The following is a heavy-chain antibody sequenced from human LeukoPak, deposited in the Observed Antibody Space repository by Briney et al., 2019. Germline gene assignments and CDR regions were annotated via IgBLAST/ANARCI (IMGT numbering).Heavy chain of an antibody. D-gene: IGHD6-19*01. V-gene: IGHV4-34*01. CDR2: INHSGST. CDR3: ARGGSKWLVHVKNAFDI. J-gene: IGHJ3*02. Sequence: PSETLSLTCAVYGGSFSGYYWSWIRQPPGKGLEWIGEINHSGSTNYNPSLKSRVTISVDTSKNQFSLKLSSVTAADTAVYCCARGGSKWLVHVKNAFDIWGQGTMVTVSS. CDR1: GGSFSGYY.